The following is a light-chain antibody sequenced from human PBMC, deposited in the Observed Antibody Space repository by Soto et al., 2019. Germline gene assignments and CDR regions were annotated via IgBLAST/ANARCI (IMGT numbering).Light chain of an antibody. CDR3: QQYNSYST. Sequence: DIQMTQSPSTLSASVGDRVTITCRAGQSISSWLAWYQQKPGKAPKLLIYKASSLESGVPSRFSGSGSGTEFALTISSLQPDDFATYDGQQYNSYSTFGQGTKVEIK. CDR1: QSISSW. CDR2: KAS. V-gene: IGKV1-5*03. J-gene: IGKJ1*01.